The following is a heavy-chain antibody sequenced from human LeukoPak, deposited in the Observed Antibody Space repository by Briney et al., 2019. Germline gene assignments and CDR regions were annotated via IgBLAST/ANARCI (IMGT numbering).Heavy chain of an antibody. CDR3: ARGNWNDVVGYYFDY. D-gene: IGHD1-1*01. CDR1: GGSFSGYY. CDR2: MYYSGST. V-gene: IGHV4-34*01. Sequence: SETLSLTCAVCGGSFSGYYWSWIRQPPGKGLEWIGSMYYSGSTYYNPSLKSRVTISVDTSKNQFSLKLISVTAADTAVYYCARGNWNDVVGYYFDYWGQGTLVTVSS. J-gene: IGHJ4*02.